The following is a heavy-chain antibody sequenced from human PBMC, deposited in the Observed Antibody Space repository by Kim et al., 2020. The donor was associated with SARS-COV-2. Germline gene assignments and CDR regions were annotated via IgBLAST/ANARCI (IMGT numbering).Heavy chain of an antibody. Sequence: RNYIFYADSVRPRFPLSRDSEKNSRSLQMNSLRVDDTAVYYCARARHLDHWGQGTLVTVSS. V-gene: IGHV3-21*01. J-gene: IGHJ4*02. CDR3: ARARHLDH. CDR2: RNYI.